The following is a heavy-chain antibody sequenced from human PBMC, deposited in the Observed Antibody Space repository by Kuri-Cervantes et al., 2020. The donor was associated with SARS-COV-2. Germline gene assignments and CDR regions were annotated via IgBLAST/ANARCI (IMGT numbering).Heavy chain of an antibody. J-gene: IGHJ4*02. D-gene: IGHD6-19*01. CDR3: ARDPRLADYFDY. CDR1: GFTFSSYS. Sequence: GGSLRLSCAASGFTFSSYSMNWVRQAPGKGLEWVSSISSSSSYIYYADSVKGRFTISRDNAKNSLYLQMNSLRAEETAVYYCARDPRLADYFDYWGQGTLVTVSS. CDR2: ISSSSSYI. V-gene: IGHV3-21*01.